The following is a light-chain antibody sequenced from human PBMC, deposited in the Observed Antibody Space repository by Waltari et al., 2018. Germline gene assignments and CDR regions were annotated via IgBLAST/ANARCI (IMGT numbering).Light chain of an antibody. V-gene: IGKV1-5*03. Sequence: DIQMTPSPSTLSASVGDRVTITCRASQSIGSWLACYQQKPGKAPQPLIYEANSLESGVPSRFSASGSGTEFTLTISSLQPDDFATYYGQRYNSYPITFGPGTKVDI. CDR3: QRYNSYPIT. CDR1: QSIGSW. J-gene: IGKJ3*01. CDR2: EAN.